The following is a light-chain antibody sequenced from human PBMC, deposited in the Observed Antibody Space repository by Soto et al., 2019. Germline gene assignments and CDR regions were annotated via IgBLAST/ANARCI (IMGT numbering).Light chain of an antibody. J-gene: IGLJ1*01. V-gene: IGLV2-14*01. CDR1: SSDVGGYNY. Sequence: QSVLTQPASVSGSPGQSIAISCTGASSDVGGYNYVSWYQQHPGKAPRLMIYDVSNRPSGVSDRFSGSKSGNTASLTISGLQAEDEAEYYCSSYTGSSTYVFGTGTKVTVL. CDR3: SSYTGSSTYV. CDR2: DVS.